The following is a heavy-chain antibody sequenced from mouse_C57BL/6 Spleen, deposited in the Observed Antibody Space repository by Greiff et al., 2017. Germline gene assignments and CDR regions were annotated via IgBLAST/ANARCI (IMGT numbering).Heavy chain of an antibody. J-gene: IGHJ3*01. V-gene: IGHV1-81*01. CDR3: ATNWDGPSFAY. CDR2: IYPRSGNT. D-gene: IGHD4-1*02. Sequence: QVQLKQSGAELARPGASVKLSCKASGYTFTSYGISWVKQRTGQGLEWIGEIYPRSGNTYYNEKFKGKATLTADKSSSTAYMELRSLTSEDSAVYFCATNWDGPSFAYWGQGTLVTVSA. CDR1: GYTFTSYG.